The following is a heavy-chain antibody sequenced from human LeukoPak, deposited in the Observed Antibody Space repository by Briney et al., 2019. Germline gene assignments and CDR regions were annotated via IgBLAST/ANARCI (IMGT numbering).Heavy chain of an antibody. J-gene: IGHJ4*02. Sequence: GGSLRLSCAASGFTFSDYYMSWIRQAPGKGLEWVSAISGSGGSTYYADSVKGRFTISRDNSKNTLYLQMNSLRAEDTAVYYCAKDFKSNWGKYYFDYWGQGTLVTVSS. CDR1: GFTFSDYY. D-gene: IGHD7-27*01. CDR3: AKDFKSNWGKYYFDY. V-gene: IGHV3-23*01. CDR2: ISGSGGST.